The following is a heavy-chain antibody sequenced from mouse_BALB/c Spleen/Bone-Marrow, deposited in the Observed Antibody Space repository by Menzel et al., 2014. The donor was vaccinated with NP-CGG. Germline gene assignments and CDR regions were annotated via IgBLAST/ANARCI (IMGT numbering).Heavy chain of an antibody. Sequence: QQSGAELVKPGAPVKLSCKASGYTFTSYWMNWVKQRPGRGLEWIGRIDPSDSETHYNQKFKDKATLTVDKSSSTAYIQLSSLTSEDSVVYYCARNWVYFDYWGQGTTLTVSS. D-gene: IGHD4-1*01. CDR1: GYTFTSYW. J-gene: IGHJ2*01. V-gene: IGHV1-69*02. CDR3: ARNWVYFDY. CDR2: IDPSDSET.